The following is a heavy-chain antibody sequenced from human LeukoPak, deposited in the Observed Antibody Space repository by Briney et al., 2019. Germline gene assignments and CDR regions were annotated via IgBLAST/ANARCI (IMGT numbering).Heavy chain of an antibody. CDR1: GYTFTKYY. J-gene: IGHJ1*01. V-gene: IGHV1-46*01. CDR2: INTSVGRT. D-gene: IGHD2-2*02. CDR3: AVYTDDWRADGQDYFLH. Sequence: ASVKVSCKTSGYTFTKYYLHWVRQAPGQGLEGMGIINTSVGRTNYAQQFQGRLTMTVDASTSIGYMEVSSLRPEDTATYFCAVYTDDWRADGQDYFLHWGQGTLVTVSS.